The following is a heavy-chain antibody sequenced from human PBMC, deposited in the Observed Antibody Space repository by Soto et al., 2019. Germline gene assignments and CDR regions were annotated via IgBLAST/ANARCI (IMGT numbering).Heavy chain of an antibody. D-gene: IGHD2-21*02. CDR2: INPSGGST. J-gene: IGHJ4*02. CDR1: GYTFTSYY. Sequence: ASVKVSCXASGYTFTSYYMHWVRQAPGQGLEWMGIINPSGGSTSYAQKFQGRVTMTRDTSTSTVYMELSSLRSEDTAVYYCARTAVEDYFDYWGQGPLVTVSS. V-gene: IGHV1-46*01. CDR3: ARTAVEDYFDY.